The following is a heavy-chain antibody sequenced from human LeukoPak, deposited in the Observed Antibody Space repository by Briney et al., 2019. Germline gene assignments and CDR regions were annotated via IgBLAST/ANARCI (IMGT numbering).Heavy chain of an antibody. J-gene: IGHJ6*02. D-gene: IGHD3-3*01. CDR3: AKAAYDFWSGYSSGSMDV. V-gene: IGHV3-30*18. Sequence: GGSLRLSCAASGFTFSNCGMHWVRQAPGKGLVWVAIISFDGGNKYYADSVKGRFTISRDNSKNTMYLQMNSLRGEDTAVYYCAKAAYDFWSGYSSGSMDVWGQGTTVTVSS. CDR1: GFTFSNCG. CDR2: ISFDGGNK.